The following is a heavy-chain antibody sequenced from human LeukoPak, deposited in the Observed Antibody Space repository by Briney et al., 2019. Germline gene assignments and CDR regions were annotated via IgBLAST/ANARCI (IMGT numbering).Heavy chain of an antibody. CDR3: ARHAGGIAAAGTRPFDY. CDR1: GYSISSGYY. CDR2: IYHSGST. Sequence: SETLSLTCTVSGYSISSGYYWGWIRPPPGKGLEWIGSIYHSGSTYYNPSLKSRVTMSVDTSKNQFSLKLSSVTAADTAVFYCARHAGGIAAAGTRPFDYWGQGTLVTVSS. J-gene: IGHJ4*02. V-gene: IGHV4-38-2*02. D-gene: IGHD6-13*01.